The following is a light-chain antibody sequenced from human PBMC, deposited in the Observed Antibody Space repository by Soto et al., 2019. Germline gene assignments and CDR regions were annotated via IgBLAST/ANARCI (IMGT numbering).Light chain of an antibody. Sequence: DIQMTQSPSTLSASVGDRVSITCRASQSISGWLAWYQQKPGKAPKLLIYKVSSLASGDPSRFSGSGSGTKFTITISSLQPDDFATYYCKQYNSYAWTFGQGTKVEIK. J-gene: IGKJ1*01. CDR1: QSISGW. CDR2: KVS. V-gene: IGKV1-5*03. CDR3: KQYNSYAWT.